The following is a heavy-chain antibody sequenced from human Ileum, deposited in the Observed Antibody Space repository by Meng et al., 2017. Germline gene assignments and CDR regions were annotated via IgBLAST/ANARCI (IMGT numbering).Heavy chain of an antibody. D-gene: IGHD2-21*02. V-gene: IGHV3-66*02. CDR2: IFIGGST. J-gene: IGHJ3*01. CDR3: ARGSVVTTIPDDAFDV. CDR1: GFTVIGNY. Sequence: GESLKISCAASGFTVIGNYFSWVRQAPGKGLEWVSVIFIGGSTYYAAAVKGRFTISRDNSKNTLYLQMDSLRPEDTAVYYCARGSVVTTIPDDAFDVWGHGTMVTVSS.